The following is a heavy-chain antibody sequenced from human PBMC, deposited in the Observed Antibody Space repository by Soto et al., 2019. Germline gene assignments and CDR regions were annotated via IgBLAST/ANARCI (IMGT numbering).Heavy chain of an antibody. V-gene: IGHV3-74*01. Sequence: EVPLVESGGGLVQPGEALRLACAASGFSIRKYWMHWVRQAPGKGPVWVSYISGDGTTTDYAGSVKGRFTISRDNAKNTLFLQMDSLRVEDTAIYFCAIQDCTNDVCLEAAVTVGGALEYWGRGAQVTVSS. D-gene: IGHD2-8*01. CDR2: ISGDGTTT. J-gene: IGHJ4*02. CDR3: AIQDCTNDVCLEAAVTVGGALEY. CDR1: GFSIRKYW.